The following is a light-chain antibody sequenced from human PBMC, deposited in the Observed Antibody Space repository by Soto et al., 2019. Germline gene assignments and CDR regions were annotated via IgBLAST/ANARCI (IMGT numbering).Light chain of an antibody. J-gene: IGKJ3*01. CDR2: AAS. CDR3: HQCYSSPFT. Sequence: DIQMTQSPSSLSASVGDRVTITCRSSQYISSYLNWYQQKPGKAPKLLIYAASSLQSGVPSKFSGSGSGTDFTRTMSSLQLEDFAAYYCHQCYSSPFTFGPGTKVDIK. CDR1: QYISSY. V-gene: IGKV1-39*01.